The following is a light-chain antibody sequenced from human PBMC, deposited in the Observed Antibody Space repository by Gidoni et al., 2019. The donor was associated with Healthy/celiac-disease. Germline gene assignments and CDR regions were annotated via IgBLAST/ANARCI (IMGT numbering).Light chain of an antibody. CDR2: GAS. V-gene: IGKV3-20*01. Sequence: EIVLTQSPGTLSLSPGERATLSCRASQSVSSSYLAWYQQKPGQAPRLIIYGASSRATGIPDRFSGSGSGTDFTLTISRLEPEDFAVYYCQQYGSSPRITFXQXTRLEIK. J-gene: IGKJ5*01. CDR3: QQYGSSPRIT. CDR1: QSVSSSY.